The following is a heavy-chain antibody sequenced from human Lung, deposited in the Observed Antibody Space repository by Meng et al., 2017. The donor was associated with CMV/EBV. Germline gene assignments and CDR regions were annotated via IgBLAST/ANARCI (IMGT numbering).Heavy chain of an antibody. D-gene: IGHD3-22*01. J-gene: IGHJ4*02. CDR3: THRPMTSAYYYFDY. CDR1: GFSLSISGVG. CDR2: IYWDDDK. V-gene: IGHV2-5*02. Sequence: QIHFNESCPTLVKPTQTLKLTCTFSGFSLSISGVGVGWIRQPPGKALEWLALIYWDDDKRYSPSLKSRLTITKDTSKNQVVLTMTNMDPVDTATYYCTHRPMTSAYYYFDYWGQGTLVTVSS.